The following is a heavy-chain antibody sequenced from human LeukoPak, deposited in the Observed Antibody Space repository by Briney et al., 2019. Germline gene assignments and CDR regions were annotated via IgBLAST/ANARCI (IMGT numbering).Heavy chain of an antibody. J-gene: IGHJ4*02. Sequence: PGGSLRLSCAASGFTVSSNYMSWVRQAPGKGLEWVSVIYSGGSTYYADSVKGRFTISRDNSKNTLYLQMNSLRAEDTAVYYCARSSGHYRPYFDYWGQGTLVTVSS. CDR3: ARSSGHYRPYFDY. CDR1: GFTVSSNY. V-gene: IGHV3-53*01. D-gene: IGHD3-3*01. CDR2: IYSGGST.